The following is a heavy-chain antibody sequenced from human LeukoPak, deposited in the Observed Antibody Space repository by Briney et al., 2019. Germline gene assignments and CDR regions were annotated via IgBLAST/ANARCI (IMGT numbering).Heavy chain of an antibody. D-gene: IGHD5-18*01. V-gene: IGHV1-2*02. CDR2: INPNSGGT. Sequence: ASVKVSCKASGYTFTSYDINWVRQATGQGLESMGWINPNSGGTNYAQKFQGRVTMTRDTSISTAYMELSRLRSDDTAVYYCARLWIQLWQDYWGQGTLVTVSS. J-gene: IGHJ4*02. CDR3: ARLWIQLWQDY. CDR1: GYTFTSYD.